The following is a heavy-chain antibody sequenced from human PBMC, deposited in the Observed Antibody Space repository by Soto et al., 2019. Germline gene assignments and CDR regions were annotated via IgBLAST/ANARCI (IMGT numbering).Heavy chain of an antibody. CDR3: ARDLLQQLHPNWFDP. J-gene: IGHJ5*02. CDR2: ISSSSSTI. D-gene: IGHD6-13*01. V-gene: IGHV3-48*01. Sequence: GGSLRLSCAASGFTFSSYSMNWVRQAPGKGLEWVSYISSSSSTIYYADSVKGRFTISRDNAKNSLYLQMNSLRAEDTAVYYCARDLLQQLHPNWFDPWGQGTLVTVSS. CDR1: GFTFSSYS.